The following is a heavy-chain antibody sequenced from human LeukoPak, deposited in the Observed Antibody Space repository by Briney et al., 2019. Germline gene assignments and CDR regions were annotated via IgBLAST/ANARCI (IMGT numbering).Heavy chain of an antibody. CDR2: ISGSGGST. V-gene: IGHV3-23*01. Sequence: GGSPRLSCAASGFTFSSYAMSWVRQAPGKGLEWVSAISGSGGSTYYADSVKGRFTISRDNSKNTLYLQMNSLRAEDTAVYYCARGWLHPGGYFDYWGQGTLVTVSS. CDR1: GFTFSSYA. D-gene: IGHD5-24*01. CDR3: ARGWLHPGGYFDY. J-gene: IGHJ4*02.